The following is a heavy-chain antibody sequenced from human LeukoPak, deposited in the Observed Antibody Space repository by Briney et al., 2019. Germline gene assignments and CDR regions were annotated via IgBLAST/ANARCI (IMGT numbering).Heavy chain of an antibody. CDR2: ISYDGSNK. Sequence: PGGSLRLSCAASGFTFSNYGMHWVRQAPGKGLEWVAVISYDGSNKYYADSVKGRFTISRDNSKNTLYLQMNSLRAEDTAVYYCAKPYDLDDGGFDYWGQGTLVTVSS. J-gene: IGHJ4*02. V-gene: IGHV3-30*18. D-gene: IGHD3/OR15-3a*01. CDR3: AKPYDLDDGGFDY. CDR1: GFTFSNYG.